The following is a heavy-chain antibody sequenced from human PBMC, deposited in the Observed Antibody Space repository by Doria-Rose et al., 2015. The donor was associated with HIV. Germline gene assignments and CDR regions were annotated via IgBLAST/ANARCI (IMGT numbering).Heavy chain of an antibody. CDR2: IYSSGST. CDR3: ARFRPSRGIYYSLDV. V-gene: IGHV4-4*09. Sequence: RQPPGKGLEWIGYIYSSGSTHYNSSLKSRVTISIDTSKNQFSLKLSSVTAADTAVYYCARFRPSRGIYYSLDVWGIGTTVTVSS. D-gene: IGHD3-10*01. J-gene: IGHJ6*03.